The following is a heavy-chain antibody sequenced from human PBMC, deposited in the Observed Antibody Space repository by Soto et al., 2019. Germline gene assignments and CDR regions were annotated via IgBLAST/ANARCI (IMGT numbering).Heavy chain of an antibody. CDR1: SFISENFG. CDR3: AKNQGVELVPLATVDWFDP. J-gene: IGHJ5*02. Sequence: VGALRHTSAASSFISENFGVSWFRQAPVKGLEWISSISGSGFKKYYADSVKGRFTISRDNSKSTVYLELNNLSAEDTAVYHCAKNQGVELVPLATVDWFDPWGQGSVVTVS. D-gene: IGHD1-26*01. V-gene: IGHV3-23*01. CDR2: ISGSGFKK.